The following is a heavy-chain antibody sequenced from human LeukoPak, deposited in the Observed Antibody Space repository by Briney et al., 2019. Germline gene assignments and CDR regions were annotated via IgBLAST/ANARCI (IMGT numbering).Heavy chain of an antibody. CDR2: IYYSGST. D-gene: IGHD2-2*01. V-gene: IGHV4-39*07. CDR3: ARVISPSLLYWYFDL. J-gene: IGHJ2*01. CDR1: GGSISSSSYY. Sequence: SETLSLTCTVSGGSISSSSYYWGWIRQPPGKGLEWIGSIYYSGSTYYNPSLKSRVTISVDTSKNQFSLKLSSVTAADTAVYYCARVISPSLLYWYFDLWGRGTLVTVSS.